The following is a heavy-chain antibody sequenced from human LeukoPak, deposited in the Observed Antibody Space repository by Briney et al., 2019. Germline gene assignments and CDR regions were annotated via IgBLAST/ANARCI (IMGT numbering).Heavy chain of an antibody. Sequence: GGSLRLSCAASGFTFTNAWMTWVRQAPGKGLEWVDRVKSKTDGGTTDYAAPVKGRFTISRDDSKNTLYLQMNSLTTEDTAVYYCATDTKDMLTTIGALDFWGQGTLVTVSS. V-gene: IGHV3-15*01. D-gene: IGHD5-12*01. J-gene: IGHJ4*02. CDR2: VKSKTDGGTT. CDR3: ATDTKDMLTTIGALDF. CDR1: GFTFTNAW.